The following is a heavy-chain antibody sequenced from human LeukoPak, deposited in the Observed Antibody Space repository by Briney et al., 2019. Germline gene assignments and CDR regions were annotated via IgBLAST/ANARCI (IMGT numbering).Heavy chain of an antibody. D-gene: IGHD4-11*01. CDR2: LSGSGDRT. Sequence: GGSLRLSCAASGFTFSDYAMSWVRQAPGKGLEWVSALSGSGDRTFYADSVKGRFTISRDNSKNTVYLQMNSLRAEDTAVYYCTKGSAVTTRYFDYWGQGTLVTVSS. CDR3: TKGSAVTTRYFDY. CDR1: GFTFSDYA. V-gene: IGHV3-23*01. J-gene: IGHJ4*02.